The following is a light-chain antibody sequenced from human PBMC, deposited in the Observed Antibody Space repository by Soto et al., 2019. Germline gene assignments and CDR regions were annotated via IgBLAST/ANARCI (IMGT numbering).Light chain of an antibody. CDR3: QQYGSSPVT. Sequence: GVTQSPGTLSLSPGERATLSCRASQSVSNNYLAWYQQKPGQARRLLIYGASSRATGIPDRFSGSGSGTDFTITISRLQPEDFEVYYCQQYGSSPVTFGQGTKVDIK. CDR1: QSVSNNY. V-gene: IGKV3-20*01. J-gene: IGKJ1*01. CDR2: GAS.